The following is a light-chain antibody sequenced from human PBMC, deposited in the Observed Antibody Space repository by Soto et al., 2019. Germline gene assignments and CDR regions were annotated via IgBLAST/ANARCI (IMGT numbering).Light chain of an antibody. V-gene: IGKV1-39*01. Sequence: IKMYHSPASLSASVGDRVTITCRASQGISNYLAWYQQKPGKPPRLLIYAASSLQSGVPSRFSGSGSGTDFTLTITSLQPEDFATYSCQQSYNSPQPFGQGTKVDNK. CDR1: QGISNY. CDR3: QQSYNSPQP. CDR2: AAS. J-gene: IGKJ1*01.